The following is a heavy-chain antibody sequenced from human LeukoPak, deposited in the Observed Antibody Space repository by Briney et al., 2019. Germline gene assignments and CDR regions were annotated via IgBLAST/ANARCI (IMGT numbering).Heavy chain of an antibody. CDR3: ARQSRDGSKTRGYYFDS. CDR1: GSIFTNYW. Sequence: GASLQISCQCSGSIFTNYWIGWVRQLPGKGLESMGIIYPADSATTYSPSFEGQVTISADKSIDTVYLQWSSLKASDTATYYCARQSRDGSKTRGYYFDSWGQGTLVTVSS. V-gene: IGHV5-51*01. D-gene: IGHD3-10*01. J-gene: IGHJ4*02. CDR2: IYPADSAT.